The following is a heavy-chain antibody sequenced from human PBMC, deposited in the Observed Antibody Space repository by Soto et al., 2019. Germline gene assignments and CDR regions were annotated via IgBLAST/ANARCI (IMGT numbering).Heavy chain of an antibody. J-gene: IGHJ6*02. CDR2: IRSKANSYAT. D-gene: IGHD2-2*02. CDR1: GFTFSGSS. CDR3: TGHKYCSSTSCYTFDYYYGMDV. Sequence: PGGSLRLSGAASGFTFSGSSMHWVRQASGKGLEWVGRIRSKANSYATAYAASVKGRFTISRDDSKNTAYLQMNSLKTEDTAVYYGTGHKYCSSTSCYTFDYYYGMDVLGQGTTVTVSS. V-gene: IGHV3-73*01.